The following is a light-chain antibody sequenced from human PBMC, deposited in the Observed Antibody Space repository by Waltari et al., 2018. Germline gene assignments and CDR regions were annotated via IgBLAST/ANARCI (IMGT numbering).Light chain of an antibody. CDR2: DAS. J-gene: IGKJ4*01. V-gene: IGKV3-11*01. CDR1: QSVSSY. Sequence: EIVLTHSPATLSLSPGERATLSCRASQSVSSYLAWYQQKPGQAPRLLLYDASNRATGIPARFSGSGSGTDFTLTISSLEPEDFAVYYCQQRSNWLRTFGGGTKVEIK. CDR3: QQRSNWLRT.